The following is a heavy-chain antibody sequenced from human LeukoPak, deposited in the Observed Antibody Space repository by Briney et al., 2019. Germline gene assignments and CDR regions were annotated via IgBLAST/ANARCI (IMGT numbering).Heavy chain of an antibody. CDR2: IYHSGNT. V-gene: IGHV4-4*02. CDR3: ARAPPYGSGWSKGVLDY. Sequence: SGTLSLICAVSDVSISSNNWWRWVRQPPGKGLEWIGEIYHSGNTNYNPSLKSRVTISVDKSKNQFSLKLSSVTAADTAVYYCARAPPYGSGWSKGVLDYWGQGTLVTVSS. J-gene: IGHJ4*02. CDR1: DVSISSNNW. D-gene: IGHD6-19*01.